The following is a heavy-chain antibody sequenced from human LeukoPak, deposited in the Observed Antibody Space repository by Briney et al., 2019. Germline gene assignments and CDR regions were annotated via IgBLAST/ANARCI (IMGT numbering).Heavy chain of an antibody. CDR2: ISGDGGST. D-gene: IGHD6-13*01. CDR3: ASQDSSSWYFGRAFDI. CDR1: GFTFDDYA. J-gene: IGHJ3*02. V-gene: IGHV3-43*02. Sequence: GGSLRLSXAASGFTFDDYAMHWVRQAPGKGLEWVSLISGDGGSTYYADSVKGRFTISRDNAKNSLYLQMNSLRAEDTAVYYCASQDSSSWYFGRAFDIWGQGTMVTVSS.